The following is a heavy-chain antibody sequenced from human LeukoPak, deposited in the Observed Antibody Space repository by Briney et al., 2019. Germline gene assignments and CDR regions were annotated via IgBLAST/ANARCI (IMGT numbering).Heavy chain of an antibody. CDR3: AREEVWFRDYYDSSGPTERKYNWFDP. J-gene: IGHJ5*02. D-gene: IGHD3-22*01. V-gene: IGHV4-61*01. CDR2: IYYSGST. CDR1: GGSVSSGSYY. Sequence: KPSETLSLTCTVSGGSVSSGSYYWSWIRQPPGKGLEWIGYIYYSGSTNYNPSLKSRVTISVDTSKNQFSLKLSSVTAADTAVYYCAREEVWFRDYYDSSGPTERKYNWFDPWGQGTLVTVSS.